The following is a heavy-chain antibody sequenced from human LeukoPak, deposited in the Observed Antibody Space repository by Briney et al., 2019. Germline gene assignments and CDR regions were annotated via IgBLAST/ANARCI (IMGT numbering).Heavy chain of an antibody. V-gene: IGHV4-34*01. D-gene: IGHD2-15*01. CDR2: IHHSGST. CDR1: GGSFSGSFSDYY. Sequence: SETLSLTCAVYGGSFSGSFSDYYWTCIRQTPGKGLEWIGEIHHSGSTNYNPSLKSRVTISVDTSKNQFSLKLNSLTAADTAVYYCATFRWAVGFEYWGQGTLATVSS. CDR3: ATFRWAVGFEY. J-gene: IGHJ4*02.